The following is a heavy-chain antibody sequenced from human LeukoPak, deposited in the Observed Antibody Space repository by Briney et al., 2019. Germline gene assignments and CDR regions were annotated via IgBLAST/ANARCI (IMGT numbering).Heavy chain of an antibody. Sequence: SETLSLTCTVSGGSIRNYYWSWIRQPPGKGLEWIGYIYYSGSTNYNPSLKSRVTISVDTSKNQFSLKLSSVPTADTALFPCARHQGRGCDCYLPDYWGQGTLVTVSS. D-gene: IGHD2-21*02. CDR2: IYYSGST. CDR3: ARHQGRGCDCYLPDY. CDR1: GGSIRNYY. J-gene: IGHJ4*02. V-gene: IGHV4-59*08.